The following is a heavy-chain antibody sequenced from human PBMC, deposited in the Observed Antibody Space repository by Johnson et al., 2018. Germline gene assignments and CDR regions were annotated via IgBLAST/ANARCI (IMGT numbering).Heavy chain of an antibody. V-gene: IGHV3-23*04. D-gene: IGHD3-10*01. CDR1: GFTFSSYA. J-gene: IGHJ6*03. CDR2: ISGSGGSQ. Sequence: VQLVQSGGGLVQPGGSXRLSCAASGFTFSSYAMSWVRQAPGKGQEWVSAISGSGGSQYSADSVKGRFPISRDKSKNTLYLQMNSLRAGDTAVYYCARVGGGSDYYYYYRDVWGKGTTVTVSS. CDR3: ARVGGGSDYYYYYRDV.